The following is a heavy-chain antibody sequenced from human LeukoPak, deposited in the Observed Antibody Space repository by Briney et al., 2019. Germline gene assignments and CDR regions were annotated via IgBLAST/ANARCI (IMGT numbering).Heavy chain of an antibody. CDR3: IRDLFDDYSLDY. V-gene: IGHV3-21*01. CDR2: INSDSSLM. Sequence: GGSLRLSCAASGFTVSNYYMSWLRQAPGKGLEWVSSINSDSSLMYYAESVKGRFTISRDNARNSLYLQMNSLRAEDTALYYCIRDLFDDYSLDYWGQGALVTVSS. J-gene: IGHJ4*02. D-gene: IGHD4-11*01. CDR1: GFTVSNYY.